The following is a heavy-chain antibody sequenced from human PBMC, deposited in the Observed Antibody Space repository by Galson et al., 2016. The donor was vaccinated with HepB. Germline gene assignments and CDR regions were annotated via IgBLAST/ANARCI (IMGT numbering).Heavy chain of an antibody. CDR3: ARDSSPPGDNYLDAFDI. D-gene: IGHD4-11*01. J-gene: IGHJ3*02. V-gene: IGHV3-7*03. CDR2: INRDGSVE. Sequence: SLRLSCAASGFTFSAYWMTWVRQAPGKGLEWVANINRDGSVEHYVDSLRGRFTISRDNAENSLYLQMNSLRPEDTAIYYCARDSSPPGDNYLDAFDIWGQGTMVTVSS. CDR1: GFTFSAYW.